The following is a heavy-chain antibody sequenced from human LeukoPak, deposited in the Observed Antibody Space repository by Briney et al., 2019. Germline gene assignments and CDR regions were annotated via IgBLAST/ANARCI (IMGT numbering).Heavy chain of an antibody. CDR2: IYHSGST. J-gene: IGHJ4*02. Sequence: SQTLSLTCAVSGGSISSGGYSWSWIRQPPGKGLEWIGYIYHSGSTYYNPSLKSRVTISVDTSKNQFSLKLSSVTAADTAVYYCARYRVRSRFDYWGQGTLVTVSS. D-gene: IGHD3-10*01. CDR1: GGSISSGGYS. V-gene: IGHV4-30-2*01. CDR3: ARYRVRSRFDY.